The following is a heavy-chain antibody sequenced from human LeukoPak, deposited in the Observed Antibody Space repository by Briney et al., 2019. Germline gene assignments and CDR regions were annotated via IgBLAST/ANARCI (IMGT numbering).Heavy chain of an antibody. CDR3: ARRPEGGYSSGWSFDY. J-gene: IGHJ4*02. CDR1: GYTFSRYW. CDR2: TFPGDSDT. D-gene: IGHD6-19*01. V-gene: IGHV5-51*01. Sequence: HGESLKISCRASGYTFSRYWIGWVRQMPGKGLEWMGLTFPGDSDTRYSPSFQGQVTISADKSISTAYLQWSSLKASDTAMYYCARRPEGGYSSGWSFDYWGQGTLVTVSS.